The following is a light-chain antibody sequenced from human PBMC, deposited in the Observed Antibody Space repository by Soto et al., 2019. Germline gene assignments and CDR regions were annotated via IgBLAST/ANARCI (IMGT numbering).Light chain of an antibody. CDR1: QSVSIY. V-gene: IGKV3-15*01. Sequence: EIVLTQSPGTLSFSPGERAILSCRASQSVSIYLAWYQQKPGQAPRLLIYGASTRAPGFPARFSGSGSGTDFTLTISSLQSEDFAVYYCQQYNNWPWTFGQGTKVDIK. CDR3: QQYNNWPWT. J-gene: IGKJ1*01. CDR2: GAS.